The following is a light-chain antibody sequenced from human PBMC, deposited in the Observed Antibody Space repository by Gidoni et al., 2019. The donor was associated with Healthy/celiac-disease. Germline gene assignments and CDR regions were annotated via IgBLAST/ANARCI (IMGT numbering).Light chain of an antibody. Sequence: DIQMNHSPSSLSASVGDRVTITCRASKSISSYLNWYQQKPGKAPKLLIYAASSLQSGVPSRFSGSGSGTDFTLTISSLQPEDFATYYCQQSYSTPCTFGQXTKLEIK. CDR1: KSISSY. CDR2: AAS. J-gene: IGKJ2*02. V-gene: IGKV1-39*01. CDR3: QQSYSTPCT.